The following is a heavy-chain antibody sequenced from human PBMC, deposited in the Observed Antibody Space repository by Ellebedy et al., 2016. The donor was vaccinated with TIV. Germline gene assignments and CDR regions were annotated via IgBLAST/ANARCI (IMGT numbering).Heavy chain of an antibody. CDR1: GFTVNGNY. V-gene: IGHV3-66*01. Sequence: GESLKISXAASGFTVNGNYMSWVRQAPGKGPEWVSVIFAGGSTHYADSVKGRFSLSRDTSRNTLDLQLNGLRVEDTALYYCASHRGYSYGHLGGFDNWGQGTMVTVSS. CDR2: IFAGGST. D-gene: IGHD5-18*01. J-gene: IGHJ3*02. CDR3: ASHRGYSYGHLGGFDN.